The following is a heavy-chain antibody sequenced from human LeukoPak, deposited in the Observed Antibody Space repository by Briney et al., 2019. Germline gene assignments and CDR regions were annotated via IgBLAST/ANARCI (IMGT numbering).Heavy chain of an antibody. Sequence: GGSLRLSCAASGFIFSNNVMNWVRQAPGKGLEWVSAISGSGGSTYYADSVKGRFTISRDNSKSTLYLQLNSLRTEDTAMYYCASLSGSYYYWGQGTLVTVSS. CDR1: GFIFSNNV. J-gene: IGHJ4*02. CDR3: ASLSGSYYY. V-gene: IGHV3-23*01. D-gene: IGHD1-26*01. CDR2: ISGSGGST.